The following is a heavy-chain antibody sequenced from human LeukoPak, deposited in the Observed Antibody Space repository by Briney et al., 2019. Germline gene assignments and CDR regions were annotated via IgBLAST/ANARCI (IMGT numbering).Heavy chain of an antibody. CDR3: ARRAGGYSHPYDY. D-gene: IGHD4-23*01. V-gene: IGHV3-53*01. CDR2: IYSGGTT. J-gene: IGHJ4*02. Sequence: GGSLRLSCAVSGFTVSGNYMSWVRQAPGKGLEWVSLIYSGGTTYYADSVKGRFTISRDNSKNTLYLQMNGLRAEDTAVYYCARRAGGYSHPYDYWGQGILVTVSS. CDR1: GFTVSGNY.